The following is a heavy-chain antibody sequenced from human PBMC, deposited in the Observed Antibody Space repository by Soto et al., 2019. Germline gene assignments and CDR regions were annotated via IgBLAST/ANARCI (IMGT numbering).Heavy chain of an antibody. CDR2: MSGSGDDA. CDR3: AKKVTIYAVDPADY. V-gene: IGHV3-23*04. J-gene: IGHJ4*02. Sequence: VQLVESGGGLVQPGGSLRLSCAASGFTFSNYGMSWVRQAPGKGLEWVSVMSGSGDDAYYADSVKGRFTISRDNSKNMLYLQMNSLRAEDTAVYFCAKKVTIYAVDPADYWGQGTQVAVSS. D-gene: IGHD3-3*01. CDR1: GFTFSNYG.